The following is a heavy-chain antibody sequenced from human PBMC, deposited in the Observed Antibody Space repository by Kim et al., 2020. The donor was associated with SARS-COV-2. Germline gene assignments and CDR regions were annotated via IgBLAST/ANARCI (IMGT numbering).Heavy chain of an antibody. CDR3: CGYSGYEGYFDY. Sequence: GGSLRLSCAASGFTFSSYSMNWVRQAPGKGLEWVSYISSSSSTIYYADSVKGRFTISRDNAKNSLYLQMNSLRDEDTAVYYCCGYSGYEGYFDYWGQGTLVTVSS. CDR2: ISSSSSTI. D-gene: IGHD5-12*01. CDR1: GFTFSSYS. V-gene: IGHV3-48*02. J-gene: IGHJ4*02.